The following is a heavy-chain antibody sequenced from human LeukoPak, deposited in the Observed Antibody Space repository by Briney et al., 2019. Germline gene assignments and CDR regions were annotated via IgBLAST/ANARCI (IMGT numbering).Heavy chain of an antibody. D-gene: IGHD2-2*01. CDR1: GSTFSSYD. CDR2: IGTAGDT. Sequence: SGGSLRLSCAASGSTFSSYDMNWVRQAPGKGLEWVSAIGTAGDTYYPGSVKGRFTISRAKAKTSLYLQMNTVRAGATAVYYCARGGYGSSTSCYFYGMDFWGQGTMVTVSS. V-gene: IGHV3-13*04. CDR3: ARGGYGSSTSCYFYGMDF. J-gene: IGHJ6*02.